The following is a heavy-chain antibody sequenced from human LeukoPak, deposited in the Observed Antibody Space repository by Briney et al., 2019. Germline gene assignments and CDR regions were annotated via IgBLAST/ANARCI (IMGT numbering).Heavy chain of an antibody. D-gene: IGHD3-10*02. J-gene: IGHJ4*02. CDR2: IYYSGST. CDR3: ARHRSAYYVQIDY. V-gene: IGHV4-39*01. Sequence: SETLSLTCTVSGGSISSSSYYWGWIRQPPGKGLEWIGSIYYSGSTYYNPSLKSRVTISVDTSKNQFSLKLSSVTAADTAVYYCARHRSAYYVQIDYWGQGTLVTVSS. CDR1: GGSISSSSYY.